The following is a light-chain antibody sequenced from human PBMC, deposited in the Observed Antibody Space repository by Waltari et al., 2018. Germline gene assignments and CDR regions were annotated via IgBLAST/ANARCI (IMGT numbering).Light chain of an antibody. CDR3: AAWDDSLNGWV. Sequence: QSVLTQPPSVSEAPRQRVTIPCSGSSSNIGNNAVNWYQQLPGTAPKLLIFYDDLLASGVSDRFAVSKSGASASLAISGLQSEEEADYYCAAWDDSLNGWVFGGGTKLTVL. J-gene: IGLJ3*02. V-gene: IGLV1-36*01. CDR1: SSNIGNNA. CDR2: YDD.